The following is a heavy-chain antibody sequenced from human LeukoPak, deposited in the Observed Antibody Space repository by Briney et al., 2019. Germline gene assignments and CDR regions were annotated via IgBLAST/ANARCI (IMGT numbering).Heavy chain of an antibody. CDR2: IYYSGST. J-gene: IGHJ6*03. V-gene: IGHV4-59*01. Sequence: PSETLSLTCTVSGGSISSYYWSWLRQPPGKGLEWVGYIYYSGSTNYNPSLKSRVTISVDTSKNQFSLKLSSVTAADTVVYYCARVEEGYGSGRRENYYYYYMDVWGKGTTVTISS. CDR3: ARVEEGYGSGRRENYYYYYMDV. CDR1: GGSISSYY. D-gene: IGHD3-10*01.